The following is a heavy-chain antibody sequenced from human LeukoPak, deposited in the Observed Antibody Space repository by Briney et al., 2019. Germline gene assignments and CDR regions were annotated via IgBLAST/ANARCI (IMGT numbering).Heavy chain of an antibody. CDR3: AKDSLEAAGNFDY. V-gene: IGHV3-43*02. J-gene: IGHJ4*02. CDR2: ISGDGDST. D-gene: IGHD1-14*01. CDR1: GFIFNDYA. Sequence: GGSLRLSCVASGFIFNDYAMYWVRQLPGKGLEWVSLISGDGDSTYYEDSVKGRFSVSRDNRRNSVYLQMNSLRIEDTALYYCAKDSLEAAGNFDYWGQGTLVTVS.